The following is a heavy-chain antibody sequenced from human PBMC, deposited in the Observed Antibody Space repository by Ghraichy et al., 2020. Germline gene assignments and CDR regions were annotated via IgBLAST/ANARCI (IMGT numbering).Heavy chain of an antibody. Sequence: GESLNISCAASGFTFSSYGMHWVRQAPGKGLEWVAVISYGGSNKYYADSVKGRFTISRDNSKNTLYLQMNSLRAEDTAVYYCAKTIAQTSGWYFDYLAQGSLVTVSS. V-gene: IGHV3-30*18. D-gene: IGHD6-19*01. CDR1: GFTFSSYG. J-gene: IGHJ4*02. CDR2: ISYGGSNK. CDR3: AKTIAQTSGWYFDY.